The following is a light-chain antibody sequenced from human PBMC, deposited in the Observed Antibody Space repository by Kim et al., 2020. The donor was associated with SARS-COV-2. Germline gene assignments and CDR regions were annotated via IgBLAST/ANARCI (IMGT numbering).Light chain of an antibody. CDR3: QVWDSSTYV. V-gene: IGLV3-9*01. CDR2: RDS. J-gene: IGLJ1*01. Sequence: VALGQTARITCGGNNIGSKKVHWYQQKPGQAPVLVIYRDSNRPSGIPERFSGSNSGNTATLTISRAQAGDEADYYCQVWDSSTYVFGTGTKVTVL. CDR1: NIGSKK.